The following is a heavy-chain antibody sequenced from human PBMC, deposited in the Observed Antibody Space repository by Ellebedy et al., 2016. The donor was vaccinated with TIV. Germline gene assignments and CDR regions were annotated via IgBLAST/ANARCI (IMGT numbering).Heavy chain of an antibody. CDR2: INPADSET. CDR3: ARVGYTYGYFDS. D-gene: IGHD5-18*01. CDR1: GYPFTDYW. J-gene: IGHJ4*02. Sequence: GESLKISCKFSGYPFTDYWIGWVRPMAGKGLEYMGIINPADSETRYSPSFQGQVTISADKSINTAYRQWSSLKASDTAIYYCARVGYTYGYFDSWGQGSLVTVSS. V-gene: IGHV5-51*01.